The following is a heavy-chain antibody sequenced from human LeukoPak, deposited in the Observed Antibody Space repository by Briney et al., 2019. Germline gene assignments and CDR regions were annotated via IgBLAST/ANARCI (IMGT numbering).Heavy chain of an antibody. J-gene: IGHJ4*02. CDR2: IYYSGST. CDR1: GDSISSNY. D-gene: IGHD3-10*01. V-gene: IGHV4-59*08. Sequence: PSETLSLTCTVSGDSISSNYWSWIRQPPGKGLEWIGYIYYSGSTNYNPSLKSRVTISVDTSKNQFSLKLSSVTAADTAVYYCARWPPALGSGSYYNYWGQGTLVTVSS. CDR3: ARWPPALGSGSYYNY.